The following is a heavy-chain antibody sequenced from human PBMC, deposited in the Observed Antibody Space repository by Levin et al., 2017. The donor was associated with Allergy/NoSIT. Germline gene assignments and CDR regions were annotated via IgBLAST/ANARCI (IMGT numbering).Heavy chain of an antibody. V-gene: IGHV2-70*11. CDR2: IDWDDDK. CDR1: GFSLTTAGMG. J-gene: IGHJ4*02. CDR3: ARIPEYSSRDYYFDY. D-gene: IGHD6-13*01. Sequence: RVSGPTLVKPTQTLTLTCTFSGFSLTTAGMGVSWIRQPPGKALEWLARIDWDDDKYYNTSLKTRLTISKDTSKNQVVLTMTNMDPVDTATYYCARIPEYSSRDYYFDYWGQGTPVTVSS.